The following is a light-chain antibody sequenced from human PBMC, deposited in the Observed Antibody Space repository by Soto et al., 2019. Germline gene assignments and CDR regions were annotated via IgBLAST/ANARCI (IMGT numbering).Light chain of an antibody. Sequence: DIQMNQSPSSLSASVGDRVTITCRASQSISSYLNWYQQKPGKAPKLLIYAASSLQSGVPSRFSGSGSGTDFTLTISSLQPDDFATYYCQQYNTYSPERTFGQGTKVDI. CDR3: QQYNTYSPERT. V-gene: IGKV1-39*01. CDR1: QSISSY. J-gene: IGKJ1*01. CDR2: AAS.